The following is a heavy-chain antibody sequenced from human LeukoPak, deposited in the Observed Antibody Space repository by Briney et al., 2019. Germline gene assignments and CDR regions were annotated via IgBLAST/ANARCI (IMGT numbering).Heavy chain of an antibody. Sequence: GGSLRLSCAASAFTFTTYTMTWVRQAPGKGLEWVANIKEDRNEKNYVDSVEGRFTISRDNAKNSIYLQMNSLRVEDTAVYYCAREYWGVDYWGQGTLVTVSS. CDR1: AFTFTTYT. V-gene: IGHV3-7*01. CDR3: AREYWGVDY. D-gene: IGHD2-8*02. J-gene: IGHJ4*02. CDR2: IKEDRNEK.